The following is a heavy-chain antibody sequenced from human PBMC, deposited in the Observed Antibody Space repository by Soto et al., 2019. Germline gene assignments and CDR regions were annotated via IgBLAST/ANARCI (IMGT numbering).Heavy chain of an antibody. CDR1: GYTFTSYG. V-gene: IGHV1-18*01. CDR3: ARVVENYDFIYYFMVV. Sequence: QVKLVQSGAEVKKPGASVKVSCKASGYTFTSYGISWVRQAPGQGLEWMGWISAYNGNTNYAQTLQGRVTMTTDTSPSTAYMELRSLRDDETAVYYCARVVENYDFIYYFMVVWGKETTVTVSS. D-gene: IGHD3-3*01. J-gene: IGHJ6*03. CDR2: ISAYNGNT.